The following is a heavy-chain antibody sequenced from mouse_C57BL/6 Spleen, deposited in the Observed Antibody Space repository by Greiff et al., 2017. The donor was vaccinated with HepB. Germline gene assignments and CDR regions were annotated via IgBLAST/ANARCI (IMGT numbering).Heavy chain of an antibody. CDR3: ARHYYWYFDV. Sequence: EVMLVESGGGLVKPGGSLKLSCAASGFTFSDYGMHWVRQAPEKGLEWVAYISSGSSTIYYADTVKGRFTISRDNAKNTLFLQMTSLRSEDTAMYYCARHYYWYFDVWGTGTTVTVSS. V-gene: IGHV5-17*01. CDR2: ISSGSSTI. J-gene: IGHJ1*03. CDR1: GFTFSDYG.